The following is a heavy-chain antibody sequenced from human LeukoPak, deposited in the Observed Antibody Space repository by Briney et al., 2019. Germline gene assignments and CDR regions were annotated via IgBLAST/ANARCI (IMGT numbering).Heavy chain of an antibody. Sequence: GGSLRLSCAASGFTFSSYSMNWVRQAPGKGLEWVSSISSSSSYIYYADSVKGRFTTSRDNAKNSLYLQMNSLRAEDTAVYYCAREDSSGHLAFDIWGQGTMVTVSS. CDR3: AREDSSGHLAFDI. CDR1: GFTFSSYS. CDR2: ISSSSSYI. V-gene: IGHV3-21*01. J-gene: IGHJ3*02. D-gene: IGHD6-19*01.